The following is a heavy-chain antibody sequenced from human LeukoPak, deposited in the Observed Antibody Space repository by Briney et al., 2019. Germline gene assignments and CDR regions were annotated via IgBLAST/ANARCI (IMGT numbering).Heavy chain of an antibody. CDR3: ARGYCSSTSCYTADYYYYGMDV. V-gene: IGHV1-69*13. D-gene: IGHD2-2*02. CDR1: GYTLTELS. Sequence: SVKVSCKVSGYTLTELSMHWVRQAPGKGLEWMGGIIPIFGTANYAQKFQGRVTITADESTSTAYMELSSLRSEDTAVYYCARGYCSSTSCYTADYYYYGMDVWGQGTTVTVSS. CDR2: IIPIFGTA. J-gene: IGHJ6*02.